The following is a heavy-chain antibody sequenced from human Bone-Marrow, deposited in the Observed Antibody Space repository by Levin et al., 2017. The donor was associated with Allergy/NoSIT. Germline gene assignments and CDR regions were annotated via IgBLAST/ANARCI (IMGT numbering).Heavy chain of an antibody. CDR1: GGSISSGGYY. J-gene: IGHJ4*02. D-gene: IGHD3-22*01. V-gene: IGHV4-31*03. CDR3: ARDQYDSSGYQYYFDY. Sequence: PSETLSLTCTVSGGSISSGGYYWSWIRQHPGKGLEWIGYIYYSGSTYYNPSLKSRVTISVDTSKNQFSLKLSSVTAADTAVYYCARDQYDSSGYQYYFDYWGQGTLVTVSS. CDR2: IYYSGST.